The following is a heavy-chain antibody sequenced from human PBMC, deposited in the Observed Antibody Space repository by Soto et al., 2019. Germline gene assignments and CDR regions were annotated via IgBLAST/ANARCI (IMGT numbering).Heavy chain of an antibody. Sequence: GGSLRLSCASSGFTFSSYAIHLVRQAPGKGLEWVAVISSDGSEEYYADSVKGRFTISRDNSKDTLYLQMNSLRAEDTAAYYCARDRQTRVFFYYGSGPDYWGQGTLVTVSS. D-gene: IGHD3-10*01. CDR1: GFTFSSYA. J-gene: IGHJ4*02. V-gene: IGHV3-30-3*01. CDR2: ISSDGSEE. CDR3: ARDRQTRVFFYYGSGPDY.